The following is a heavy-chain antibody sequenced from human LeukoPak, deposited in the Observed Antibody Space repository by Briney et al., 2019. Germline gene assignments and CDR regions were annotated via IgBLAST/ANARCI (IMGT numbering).Heavy chain of an antibody. J-gene: IGHJ4*02. CDR3: ARGNWNDRKYFDY. D-gene: IGHD1-1*01. Sequence: SETLSLTCAVYGGSFSGYFWSWIRQPPGKGLEWIAEISHSGSTNYNPSLKSRASTSVDTSKNQFSLKLSSVTAADTAVYYCARGNWNDRKYFDYWGQGTLVTVSS. CDR2: ISHSGST. CDR1: GGSFSGYF. V-gene: IGHV4-34*01.